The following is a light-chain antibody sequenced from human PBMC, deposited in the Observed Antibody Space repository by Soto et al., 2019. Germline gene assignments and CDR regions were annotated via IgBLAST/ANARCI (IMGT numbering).Light chain of an antibody. V-gene: IGKV1-9*01. J-gene: IGKJ4*01. CDR3: QQFNDYPVT. CDR2: GAS. CDR1: QAISSY. Sequence: DIQLTQSPSFLSASVGDRVTITCRASQAISSYLAWYQQKPGKPPKLLIYGASTLQSDVPSRFSGSGSGTEFTLTVSSLQAEDSATYYCQQFNDYPVTFGGGTKVEIK.